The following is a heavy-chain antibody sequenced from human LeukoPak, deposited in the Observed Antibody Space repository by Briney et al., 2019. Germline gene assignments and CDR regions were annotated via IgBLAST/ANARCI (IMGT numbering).Heavy chain of an antibody. CDR2: ISGSGGST. CDR1: GFTFSSYA. D-gene: IGHD3-10*01. Sequence: GGSLRLSCAASGFTFSSYAMSWVRQAPGKGLEWVSAISGSGGSTYYADSVKGRFTISRDNSKNTLYLQMNCLRTEDTAVYYCAKIKDSRTSGSYSDYWGQGTLVTVSS. V-gene: IGHV3-23*01. CDR3: AKIKDSRTSGSYSDY. J-gene: IGHJ4*02.